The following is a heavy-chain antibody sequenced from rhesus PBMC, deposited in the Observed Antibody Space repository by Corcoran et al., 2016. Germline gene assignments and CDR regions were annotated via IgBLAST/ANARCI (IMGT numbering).Heavy chain of an antibody. V-gene: IGHV4-173*01. Sequence: QLQLQESGPGLVKPSATLSLTCAVSGGSISSNYWSWIRQPPGKGLEWIGRISGRGVGTDYNPSIKSRVTISTDASKNQLSLKLSSVTAADTAVYYCAGLFLYRFDVWGPGVLVTVSS. CDR1: GGSISSNY. J-gene: IGHJ5-1*01. CDR3: AGLFLYRFDV. CDR2: ISGRGVGT.